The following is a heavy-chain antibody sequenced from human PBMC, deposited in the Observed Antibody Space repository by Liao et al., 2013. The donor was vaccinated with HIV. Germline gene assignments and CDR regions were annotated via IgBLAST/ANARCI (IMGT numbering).Heavy chain of an antibody. Sequence: QVRLEQWGAGLLKPSETLSLTCAVYHGLFNDYYWSWIRQSPGKGLEWIGEINHNGNTNYNPSLKSRLTISVDTSKNQFSLNLSSATATDTAVYYCARGNLGSGPDCWGQGIPVTVS. CDR3: ARGNLGSGPDC. J-gene: IGHJ4*02. CDR1: HGLFNDYY. CDR2: INHNGNT. V-gene: IGHV4-34*02. D-gene: IGHD2-15*01.